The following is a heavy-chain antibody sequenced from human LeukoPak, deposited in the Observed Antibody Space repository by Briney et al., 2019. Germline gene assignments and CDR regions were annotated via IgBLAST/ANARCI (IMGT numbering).Heavy chain of an antibody. CDR2: IYYTGTT. Sequence: SSETLSLTCTVSGGSISSRSYYWGWVRQPPGKGLEWIGSIYYTGTTYYNPSLKSRVTISVDTSKNQFSLKLTSVTAADTAVYYCARGGSLLWFGEFHYWGQGTLVTVSS. V-gene: IGHV4-39*07. CDR1: GGSISSRSYY. CDR3: ARGGSLLWFGEFHY. D-gene: IGHD3-10*01. J-gene: IGHJ4*02.